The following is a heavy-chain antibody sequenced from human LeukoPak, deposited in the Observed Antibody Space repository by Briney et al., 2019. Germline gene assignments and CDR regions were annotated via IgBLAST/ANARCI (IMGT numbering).Heavy chain of an antibody. Sequence: PGGSLRLSCAASAFTFSCYAMSWVRQAPGKGLEWVSAISGSGDSTYYADSVKGRLTISRDNSKNPLYLQMNSLRAEDTAVYYCAKVGRTAGIHYYYYGMDVWGQGTTVTVSS. V-gene: IGHV3-23*01. D-gene: IGHD6-13*01. CDR2: ISGSGDST. CDR1: AFTFSCYA. CDR3: AKVGRTAGIHYYYYGMDV. J-gene: IGHJ6*02.